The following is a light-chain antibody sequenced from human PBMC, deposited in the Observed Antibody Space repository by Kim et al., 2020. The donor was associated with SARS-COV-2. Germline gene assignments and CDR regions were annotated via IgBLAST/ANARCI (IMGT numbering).Light chain of an antibody. CDR2: TNY. Sequence: QSVLTQPPSASGTPGQRVTISCSGSTSNIGTNTVNWYQQLPGTAPKILIYTNYQRPSGVPDRFSGSKSGTSASLAISGLQSEDEADYYCAVWDDSLNSVVFGGGTQLTVL. CDR1: TSNIGTNT. J-gene: IGLJ2*01. CDR3: AVWDDSLNSVV. V-gene: IGLV1-44*01.